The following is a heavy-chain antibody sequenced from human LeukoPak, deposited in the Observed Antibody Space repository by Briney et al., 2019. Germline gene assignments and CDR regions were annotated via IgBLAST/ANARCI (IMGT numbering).Heavy chain of an antibody. CDR3: ARSMTTVTHLDY. V-gene: IGHV3-21*01. CDR1: GFTFSSYS. D-gene: IGHD4-17*01. Sequence: GGSLRLSCAASGFTFSSYSMNWVRQAPGKGLEWVSSISSSSRYIYYADSVKGRFTISRDNAKNSLYLQMNSLRAEDTAVYYCARSMTTVTHLDYWGQGTLVTVSS. CDR2: ISSSSRYI. J-gene: IGHJ4*02.